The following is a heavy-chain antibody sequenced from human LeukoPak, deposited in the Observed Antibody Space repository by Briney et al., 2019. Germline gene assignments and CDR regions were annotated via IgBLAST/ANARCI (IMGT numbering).Heavy chain of an antibody. Sequence: ASVKVSCKASGYTFTSYAMNWVRQAPGQGLEWMGWINTNTGNPTYAQDFTGRFVFSLDTSVSTAYLQISSLKAEDTAVYYCAREYRDYVWGSYRFPDYWGQGTLVTVSS. CDR2: INTNTGNP. V-gene: IGHV7-4-1*02. J-gene: IGHJ4*02. CDR3: AREYRDYVWGSYRFPDY. CDR1: GYTFTSYA. D-gene: IGHD3-16*02.